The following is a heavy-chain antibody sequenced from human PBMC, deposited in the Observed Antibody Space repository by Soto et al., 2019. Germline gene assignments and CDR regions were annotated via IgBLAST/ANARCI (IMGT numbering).Heavy chain of an antibody. J-gene: IGHJ4*02. CDR1: AFDFGGSW. Sequence: EVQLVESGGGLVQPGESLRLSCAPSAFDFGGSWMSWVRQAPGKGLEWVANIMPDGNKKYYVDSVKGRFTISRDNTNNSLVLQMNSLRAEDTAVYYCARGGRWLDFHSWGQGTLVTVSS. CDR2: IMPDGNKK. V-gene: IGHV3-7*01. D-gene: IGHD6-19*01. CDR3: ARGGRWLDFHS.